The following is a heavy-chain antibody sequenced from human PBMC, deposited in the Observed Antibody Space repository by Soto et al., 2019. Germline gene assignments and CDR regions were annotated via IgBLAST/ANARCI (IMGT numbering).Heavy chain of an antibody. CDR1: GFTFSSYA. V-gene: IGHV3-30-3*01. D-gene: IGHD5-18*01. Sequence: GGSLRLSCAASGFTFSSYAMHWVRQAPGKGLEWVAVISYDGSNKYYADSVKGRFTISRDNSKNTLYLQMNSLRAEDTAVYYCARAKPSNRDTAMVPMTYYYYGMDVWGQGTTVTVSS. J-gene: IGHJ6*02. CDR2: ISYDGSNK. CDR3: ARAKPSNRDTAMVPMTYYYYGMDV.